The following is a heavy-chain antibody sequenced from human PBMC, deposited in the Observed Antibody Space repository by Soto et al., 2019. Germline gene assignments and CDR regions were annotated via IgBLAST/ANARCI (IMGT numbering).Heavy chain of an antibody. CDR1: GGTFSSYA. D-gene: IGHD3-10*01. V-gene: IGHV1-69*13. J-gene: IGHJ6*02. CDR3: AMRWFGEKDV. CDR2: IIPIFGTA. Sequence: ASVKVSCKASGGTFSSYAISWVRQAPGQGLEWMGGIIPIFGTANYAQKFQGRVTITADESTGTAYMELSSLRSEDTAVYYCAMRWFGEKDVWGQGTTVTVSS.